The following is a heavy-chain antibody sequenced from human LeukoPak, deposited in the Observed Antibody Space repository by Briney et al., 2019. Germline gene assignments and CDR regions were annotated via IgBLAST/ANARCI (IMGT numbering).Heavy chain of an antibody. J-gene: IGHJ4*02. CDR2: ISGSGGST. CDR3: ARGGWIQLWFDY. V-gene: IGHV3-23*01. Sequence: GGSLRLSCAASGFSFSTHAMSWVRQAPGKGLEWVSAISGSGGSTYYADSVKGRFTISRDNSKNTLYPQMNSLRAEDTAVYYCARGGWIQLWFDYWGQGTLVTVSS. CDR1: GFSFSTHA. D-gene: IGHD5-18*01.